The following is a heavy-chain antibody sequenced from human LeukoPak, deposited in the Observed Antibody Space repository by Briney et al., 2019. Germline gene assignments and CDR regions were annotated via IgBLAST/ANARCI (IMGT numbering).Heavy chain of an antibody. CDR3: AKDFDY. V-gene: IGHV3-23*01. CDR2: ISGSGLST. J-gene: IGHJ4*02. Sequence: GGSLRLSCAASGFTFDDYGMSWVRHAPGKGLEWVSAISGSGLSTYYADSVKGRFTMSRDNSKNTLYLQMNSLRAEDTAVYYCAKDFDYWGQGTLVTVSS. CDR1: GFTFDDYG.